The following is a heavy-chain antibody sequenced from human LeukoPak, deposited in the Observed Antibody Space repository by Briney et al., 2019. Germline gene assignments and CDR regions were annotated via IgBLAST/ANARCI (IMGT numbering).Heavy chain of an antibody. Sequence: SETLSLTCTVSGGSISSYYWSWIRQPAGQGLEWIGRIYTSGSTNYNPSLKSRVTMSVDTSKNQFSLKLSSVTAADTAVYYCARDDHYGDYPNWFDPWGQGTLVTVSS. J-gene: IGHJ5*02. V-gene: IGHV4-4*07. CDR1: GGSISSYY. CDR2: IYTSGST. D-gene: IGHD4-17*01. CDR3: ARDDHYGDYPNWFDP.